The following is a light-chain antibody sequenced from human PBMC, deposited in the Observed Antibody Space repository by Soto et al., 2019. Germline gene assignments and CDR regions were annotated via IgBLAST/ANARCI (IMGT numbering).Light chain of an antibody. CDR1: QGISNY. V-gene: IGKV1-9*01. CDR3: RQRNSYPNT. CDR2: TAS. Sequence: DIELTQSPSSLSPSVGDRVTLTCRASQGISNYLAWYKQTQGKAPNILSHTASTLQRGVPSRFRGSGSGTEFTLTISSLQPEDFATYYCRQRNSYPNTFGQGTRLDIK. J-gene: IGKJ5*01.